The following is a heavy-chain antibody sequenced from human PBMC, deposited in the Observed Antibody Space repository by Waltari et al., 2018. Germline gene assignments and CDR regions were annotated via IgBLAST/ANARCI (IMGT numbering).Heavy chain of an antibody. Sequence: QVQLVQSGAEVKKPGASVKVSCKASGYTFTSYYMHWVRQAPGQGLEWMGIIIPSGGSTSDAQKFQGRVTMTRDTSTSTFYMELSSLRSEDTAVYYCARDPGGLLNYYGMDVWGQGTTVTVSS. J-gene: IGHJ6*02. CDR1: GYTFTSYY. V-gene: IGHV1-46*01. CDR2: IIPSGGST. CDR3: ARDPGGLLNYYGMDV. D-gene: IGHD1-26*01.